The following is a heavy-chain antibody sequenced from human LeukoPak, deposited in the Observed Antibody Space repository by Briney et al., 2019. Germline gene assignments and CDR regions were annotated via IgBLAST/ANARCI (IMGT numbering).Heavy chain of an antibody. Sequence: PSATLSLTCPVSGGSISSYYWRWIRQPAGKGLEWIGRMYLSGNTNYNPSLKSRVTMSPDTSKNQFSLKLSSVTAADTAVYYCARSGSYANDAFDIWGQGTMVTVSS. V-gene: IGHV4-4*07. CDR2: MYLSGNT. CDR1: GGSISSYY. D-gene: IGHD1-26*01. CDR3: ARSGSYANDAFDI. J-gene: IGHJ3*02.